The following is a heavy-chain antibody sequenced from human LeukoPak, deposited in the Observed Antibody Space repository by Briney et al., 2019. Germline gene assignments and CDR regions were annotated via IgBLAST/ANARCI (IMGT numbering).Heavy chain of an antibody. J-gene: IGHJ1*01. CDR2: INHSGST. CDR1: GGSFSGYY. D-gene: IGHD4-17*01. V-gene: IGHV4-34*01. CDR3: ARPTTVTTHYFQH. Sequence: SETLSLTCAAYGGSFSGYYWSWIRQPPGKGLEWVGEINHSGSTNYNPSLKSRVTISVDTSKNQFSLKLNSVTAADTAVYYCARPTTVTTHYFQHWGQGTLVTVSS.